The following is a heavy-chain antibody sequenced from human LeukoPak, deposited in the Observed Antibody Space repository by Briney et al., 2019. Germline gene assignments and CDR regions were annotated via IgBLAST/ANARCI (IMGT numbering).Heavy chain of an antibody. V-gene: IGHV1-46*01. CDR1: GGTFSSYQ. CDR3: ARGYCSSTSCSLDFDY. D-gene: IGHD2-2*01. J-gene: IGHJ4*02. Sequence: ASVKVSCKASGGTFSSYQMHWVRQAPGQGLEWMGIINPSGGSTSYAQKFQGRVTMTRDTSTSTVYMDLSSLRSEDTAVYYCARGYCSSTSCSLDFDYWGQGTLVTVSS. CDR2: INPSGGST.